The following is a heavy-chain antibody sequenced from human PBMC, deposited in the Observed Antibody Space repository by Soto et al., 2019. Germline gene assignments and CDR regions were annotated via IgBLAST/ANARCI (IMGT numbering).Heavy chain of an antibody. Sequence: SETLSLTCTVSGGSISSGGYYWSWIRQHPGKGLEWIGYIYYSGSTYYNPSLKSRVTISVDTSKNQFSLKLSSVTAEDTAVYYCAKDRSGYFHGSGFDYWGQGTLVTVSS. CDR1: GGSISSGGYY. J-gene: IGHJ4*02. CDR2: IYYSGST. CDR3: AKDRSGYFHGSGFDY. D-gene: IGHD3-10*01. V-gene: IGHV4-31*03.